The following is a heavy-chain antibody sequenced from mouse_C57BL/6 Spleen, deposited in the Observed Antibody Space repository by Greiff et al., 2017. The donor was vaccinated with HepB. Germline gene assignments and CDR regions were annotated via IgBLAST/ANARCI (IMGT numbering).Heavy chain of an antibody. D-gene: IGHD2-1*01. CDR2: IDPETGGT. CDR3: TRRGGNPAWCAY. J-gene: IGHJ3*01. Sequence: QVQLQQSGAELVRPGASVTLSCKASGYTFTDYEMHWVKQTPVHGLEWIGAIDPETGGTAYNQKFKGKAILTADKSSSTAYMELRSLTSEDAAVYYCTRRGGNPAWCAYWGQGTLVTVAA. V-gene: IGHV1-15*01. CDR1: GYTFTDYE.